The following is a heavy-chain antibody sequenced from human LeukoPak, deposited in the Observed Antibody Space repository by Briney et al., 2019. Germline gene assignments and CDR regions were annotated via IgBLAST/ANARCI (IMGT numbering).Heavy chain of an antibody. J-gene: IGHJ6*02. Sequence: KASETLSLTCAVYGGSFSGYYWSWIRQPPGKGLEWIGEINHSGSTNYNPSLKSRVTISVDTSKNQFSLKLSSVTAADTAVYYCAGATQGVVPAALLPGLLDYYYYYGMDVWGQGTTVTVSS. CDR2: INHSGST. CDR1: GGSFSGYY. D-gene: IGHD2-2*01. CDR3: AGATQGVVPAALLPGLLDYYYYYGMDV. V-gene: IGHV4-34*01.